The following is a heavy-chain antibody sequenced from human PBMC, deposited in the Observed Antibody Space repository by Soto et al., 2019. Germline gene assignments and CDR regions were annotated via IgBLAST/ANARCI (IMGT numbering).Heavy chain of an antibody. V-gene: IGHV1-2*02. CDR3: AREDIGATPPDY. D-gene: IGHD5-12*01. CDR2: INPNSGGT. J-gene: IGHJ4*02. CDR1: GYTFTGYY. Sequence: GSSVKVSCKASGYTFTGYYMHWVRQAPGQGLEWMGWINPNSGGTNYAQKFQGRVTMTRDTSTSTAYMELSRLRSDDTAVYYCAREDIGATPPDYWGQGTLVTVSA.